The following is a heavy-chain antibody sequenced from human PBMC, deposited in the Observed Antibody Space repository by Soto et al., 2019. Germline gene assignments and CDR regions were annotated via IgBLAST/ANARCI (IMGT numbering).Heavy chain of an antibody. CDR3: TKFHSNYYNSPAF. D-gene: IGHD4-4*01. J-gene: IGHJ3*01. CDR1: GFTFSSYA. Sequence: GVSLRLSCVASGFTFSSYAMTWVRQAPGKGLEWVSASSGGDGSPSYADSVKGRFTISRDNSKNTLYLHMNSLRADHTAAYYCTKFHSNYYNSPAF. V-gene: IGHV3-23*01. CDR2: SSGGDGSP.